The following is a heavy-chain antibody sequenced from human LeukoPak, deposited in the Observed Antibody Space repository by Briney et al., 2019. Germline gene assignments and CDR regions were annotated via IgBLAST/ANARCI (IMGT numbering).Heavy chain of an antibody. D-gene: IGHD3-22*01. J-gene: IGHJ4*02. Sequence: SETLSLTCTVSGGSISSTGYYWGWIRQPPGMGLEWIGSIYYSGSTYYNPSLKSRVTISVDTSKNQFSLKLSSVTAADTAVYYCARVWYYYDSSGSDAYYFDYWGQGTLVTVSS. V-gene: IGHV4-39*07. CDR2: IYYSGST. CDR3: ARVWYYYDSSGSDAYYFDY. CDR1: GGSISSTGYY.